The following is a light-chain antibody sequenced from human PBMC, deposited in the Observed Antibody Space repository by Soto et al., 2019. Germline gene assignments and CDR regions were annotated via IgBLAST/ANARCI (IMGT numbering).Light chain of an antibody. CDR3: QQYGSSAPIT. CDR2: GAS. CDR1: QSVSSN. V-gene: IGKV3-20*01. J-gene: IGKJ5*01. Sequence: EIVMTQSPATLSVSPGERATLSCRASQSVSSNLAWYQQKPGQAPRLLIYGASIRATGIPDRFSGSGSETDFTLTISRLEPEDFALYYCQQYGSSAPITFGQGTRWRL.